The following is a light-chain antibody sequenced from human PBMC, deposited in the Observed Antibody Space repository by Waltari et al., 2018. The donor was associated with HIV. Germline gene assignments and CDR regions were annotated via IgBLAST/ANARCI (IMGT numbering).Light chain of an antibody. CDR3: QQRTNWPPYS. Sequence: EIVLTQSPATLSLSPGERATLSCRASQSVGSYLAWYQQKPGQAPRRLIYDASNSATGIPARFSGSGSGTDFTLTISSREPEDFAVYYCQQRTNWPPYSFGQGTKLEIK. CDR1: QSVGSY. CDR2: DAS. J-gene: IGKJ2*03. V-gene: IGKV3-11*01.